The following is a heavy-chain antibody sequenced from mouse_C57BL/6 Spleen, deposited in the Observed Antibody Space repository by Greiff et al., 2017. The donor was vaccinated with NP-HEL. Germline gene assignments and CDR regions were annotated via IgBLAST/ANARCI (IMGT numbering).Heavy chain of an antibody. D-gene: IGHD1-1*01. J-gene: IGHJ3*01. CDR1: GFTFSDYG. CDR2: ISSGSSTI. Sequence: EVQLVESGGGLVKPGGSLKLSCAASGFTFSDYGMHWVRQAPEKGLEWVAYISSGSSTIYYADTVKGRFTISRDNAKNTLSLQMTSLRSEDTAMYYCARGYGSSPAWFAYWGQGTLVTVSA. V-gene: IGHV5-17*01. CDR3: ARGYGSSPAWFAY.